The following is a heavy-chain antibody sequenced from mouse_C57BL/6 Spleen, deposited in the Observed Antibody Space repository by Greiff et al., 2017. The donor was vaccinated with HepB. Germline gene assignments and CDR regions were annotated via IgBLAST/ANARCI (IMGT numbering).Heavy chain of an antibody. Sequence: EVQLQESGAELVRPGASVKLSCTASGFNIKDYYMHWVKQRPEQGLEWIGRIDPEDGDTEYAPKFQGKATMTADTSSNTAYLQISSLTSEDTAVYYCTTHLDYGSSYYAMDYWGQGTSVTVSS. CDR1: GFNIKDYY. J-gene: IGHJ4*01. D-gene: IGHD1-1*01. CDR3: TTHLDYGSSYYAMDY. V-gene: IGHV14-1*01. CDR2: IDPEDGDT.